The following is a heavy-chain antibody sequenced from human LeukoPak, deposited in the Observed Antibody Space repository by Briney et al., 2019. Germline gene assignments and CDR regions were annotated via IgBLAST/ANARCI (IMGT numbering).Heavy chain of an antibody. CDR1: GGSVSSGSYY. CDR2: IYYSGGT. J-gene: IGHJ2*01. V-gene: IGHV4-61*01. D-gene: IGHD2-2*01. Sequence: SETLSLTCTVSGGSVSSGSYYWRWIRQPPGTGLEWIGHIYYSGGTNYNPSLKSRLTISVDTSKNQFSLKLSSVTAADTAVYYCARAGRDIVVVPASDLWGRGTLVTVSS. CDR3: ARAGRDIVVVPASDL.